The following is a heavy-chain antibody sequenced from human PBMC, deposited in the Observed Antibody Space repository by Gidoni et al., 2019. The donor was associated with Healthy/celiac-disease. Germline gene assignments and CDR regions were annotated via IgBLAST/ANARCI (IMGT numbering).Heavy chain of an antibody. V-gene: IGHV4-4*02. CDR3: ARWWELQNLRYGMDV. D-gene: IGHD1-26*01. CDR2: IYHSGST. CDR1: GGSISSSNW. Sequence: QVQLQESGPGLVKPSGTLPPTCAVPGGSISSSNWWSWVRQPPGKGLEWIGEIYHSGSTNYNPSLKSRVTISVDKSKNQFSLKLSSVTAADMAVYYCARWWELQNLRYGMDVWGQGTTVTVSS. J-gene: IGHJ6*02.